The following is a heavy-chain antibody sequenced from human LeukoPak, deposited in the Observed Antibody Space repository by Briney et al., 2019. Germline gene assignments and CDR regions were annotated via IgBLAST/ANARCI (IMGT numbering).Heavy chain of an antibody. Sequence: GGSLRLSCAPSGFTFSYYGMHWVRQAPGKGLEWVAFISFDGSDKHHADSVKGRFTISRDNSKNTLYLQMNSLRAEDTAVYYCAKERRLYYFDYWGQGTLVTVSS. CDR3: AKERRLYYFDY. V-gene: IGHV3-30*02. J-gene: IGHJ4*02. D-gene: IGHD6-19*01. CDR2: ISFDGSDK. CDR1: GFTFSYYG.